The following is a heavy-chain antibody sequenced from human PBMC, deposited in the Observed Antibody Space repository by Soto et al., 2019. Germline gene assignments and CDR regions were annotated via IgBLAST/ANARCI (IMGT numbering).Heavy chain of an antibody. CDR1: GGSFSGYY. D-gene: IGHD2-2*01. Sequence: QVQLQQWGAGLLKPSETLSLTCAVYGGSFSGYYWTWIRQSPEKGLEWIGEVNHSGTTYYNPSLKTRVTISVHTPKHQFSLKMSSVTAPDTAVYYCARGIGYCSSINCYSSRRLRFDSWGQGTLVTVSS. CDR3: ARGIGYCSSINCYSSRRLRFDS. V-gene: IGHV4-34*01. CDR2: VNHSGTT. J-gene: IGHJ4*02.